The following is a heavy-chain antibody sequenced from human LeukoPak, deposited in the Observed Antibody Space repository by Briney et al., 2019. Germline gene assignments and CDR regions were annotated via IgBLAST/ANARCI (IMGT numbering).Heavy chain of an antibody. J-gene: IGHJ5*02. V-gene: IGHV3-23*01. CDR2: ISGSGGNT. Sequence: GGSLRLSCAASGFTFSSYAMTWVRQAPGKGLEWVSSISGSGGNTYYADSVKGRFTISRDNSKNTLYLQMNSLRAEDTAVYYCARDNSVRDEAWWFNPWGQGTLVTVSS. D-gene: IGHD5-24*01. CDR3: ARDNSVRDEAWWFNP. CDR1: GFTFSSYA.